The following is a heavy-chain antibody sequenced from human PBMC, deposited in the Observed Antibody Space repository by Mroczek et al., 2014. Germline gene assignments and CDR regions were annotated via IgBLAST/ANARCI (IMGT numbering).Heavy chain of an antibody. V-gene: IGHV3-30*18. J-gene: IGHJ4*02. D-gene: IGHD2-2*01. CDR3: AKADCSSTSCPYPIIGHYFDY. CDR2: ISYDGSNK. Sequence: QVQLVQSGGGVVQPGRSLRLSCAASGFTFSSYGMHWVRQAPGKGLEWVAVISYDGSNKYYADSVKGRFTISRDNSKNTLYLQMNSLRAEDTAVYYCAKADCSSTSCPYPIIGHYFDYWGQGTPGHRLL. CDR1: GFTFSSYG.